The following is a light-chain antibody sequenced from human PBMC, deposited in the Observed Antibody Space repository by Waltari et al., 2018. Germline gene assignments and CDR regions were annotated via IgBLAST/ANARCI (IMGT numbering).Light chain of an antibody. J-gene: IGLJ3*02. V-gene: IGLV2-14*03. CDR2: DVS. CDR1: SSDVGAYTY. Sequence: SALTQPASVSGSPGQSITISCPGTSSDVGAYTYVSWYQQHPGKAPTLILYDVSKRPSGVSNSFSGSKSGNTASLTISGLQAEDEADYYCCAYRGTSTWMFGGGTKVTVL. CDR3: CAYRGTSTWM.